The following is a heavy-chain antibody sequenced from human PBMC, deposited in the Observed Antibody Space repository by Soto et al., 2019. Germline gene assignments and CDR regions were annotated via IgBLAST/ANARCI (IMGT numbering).Heavy chain of an antibody. CDR1: GFAFSSFA. Sequence: QVQLVEYGGGVVQPGKSLRLSCAASGFAFSSFAMHWVRQAPGKGLEWVAVIWYGGGKKSYADYVEGRFTVSRDNSRNTLYLQMDSLTAEDTGVYYCATALLFSACSYVGPVNWCQGTLVTVSS. J-gene: IGHJ4*02. V-gene: IGHV3-33*03. CDR3: ATALLFSACSYVGPVN. CDR2: IWYGGGKK. D-gene: IGHD3-22*01.